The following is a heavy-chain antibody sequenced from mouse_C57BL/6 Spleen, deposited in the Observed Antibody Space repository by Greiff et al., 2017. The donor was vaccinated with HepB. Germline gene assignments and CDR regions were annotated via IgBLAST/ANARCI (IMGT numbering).Heavy chain of an antibody. CDR1: GYTFTDYY. J-gene: IGHJ1*03. CDR3: SRIYRGF. D-gene: IGHD2-1*01. CDR2: INPNNGTT. Sequence: EVQLQQSGPELVKPGASVKISCKASGYTFTDYYMNWVKQSHGKSLEWIGNINPNNGTTSYNQKFKGKATLTVNQSSSTAYMQLNSLTSEDSAVYYCSRIYRGFWGTGTTVSVSS. V-gene: IGHV1-26*01.